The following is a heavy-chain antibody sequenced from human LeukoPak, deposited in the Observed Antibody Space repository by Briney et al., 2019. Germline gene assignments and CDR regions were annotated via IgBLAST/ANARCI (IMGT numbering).Heavy chain of an antibody. D-gene: IGHD3-22*01. J-gene: IGHJ4*02. V-gene: IGHV4-61*08. Sequence: KSSETLSLTCTVSGGSISSGGYYWSWIRQPPGKGLEWIGYIYYSGSTNYNPSLKSRVTISVDTSKNQFSLKLSSVTAADTAVYYCARVVRGDGYHYFDYWGQGTLVTVSS. CDR1: GGSISSGGYY. CDR2: IYYSGST. CDR3: ARVVRGDGYHYFDY.